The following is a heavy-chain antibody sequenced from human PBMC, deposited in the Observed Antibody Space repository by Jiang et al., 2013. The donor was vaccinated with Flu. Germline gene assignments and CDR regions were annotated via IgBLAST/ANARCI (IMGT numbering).Heavy chain of an antibody. V-gene: IGHV4-59*08. J-gene: IGHJ4*02. CDR1: DGSISSFY. Sequence: TVSDGSISSFYWSWIRQPPGKGLEWIGYIYYSGNTNYNPSLKSRVTISLDTSKNQFSLKLSSVAAADTAVYYCARQNSVVLSPFDYWGQGTLVTVSS. CDR3: ARQNSVVLSPFDY. D-gene: IGHD3-22*01. CDR2: IYYSGNT.